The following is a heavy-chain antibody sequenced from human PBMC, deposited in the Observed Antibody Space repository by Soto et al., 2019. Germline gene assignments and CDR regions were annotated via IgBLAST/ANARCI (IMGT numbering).Heavy chain of an antibody. CDR1: GFTFGSYN. D-gene: IGHD3-22*01. J-gene: IGHJ3*01. CDR2: ISSSSSTI. Sequence: GGSLRLSCAASGFTFGSYNMNWVRQAPGKGLEWVSYISSSSSTIYYADSVKGRFTISRDNAKNSLSLQMNSLRDEDTAVYYCASAYYDSTGYAFDLWGQGTMVTVSS. CDR3: ASAYYDSTGYAFDL. V-gene: IGHV3-48*02.